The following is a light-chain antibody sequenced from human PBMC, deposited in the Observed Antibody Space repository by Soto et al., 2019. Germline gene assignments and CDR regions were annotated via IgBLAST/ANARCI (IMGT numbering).Light chain of an antibody. CDR3: SSYAGNNNYV. CDR1: SSDVGGYNF. J-gene: IGLJ1*01. Sequence: QSVLPQPPSASGSPEQSVTISCTGTSSDVGGYNFVSWYQQHPGKAPKLMIYDVNKRPSGVPDRFSGSKSGNTASLTVFGLQAEDDADYYCSSYAGNNNYVFGTGTKVTVL. V-gene: IGLV2-8*01. CDR2: DVN.